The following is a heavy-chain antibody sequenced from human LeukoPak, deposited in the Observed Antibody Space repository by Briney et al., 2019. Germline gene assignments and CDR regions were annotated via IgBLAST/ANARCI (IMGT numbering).Heavy chain of an antibody. CDR2: IFHSGST. V-gene: IGHV4-59*11. CDR1: GGSIKSHF. J-gene: IGHJ5*02. CDR3: ARFSSGRKNWFDP. Sequence: SETLSLTCTVSGGSIKSHFWSWVRQPPGKRLEWIGYIFHSGSTNYNPSLKSRVTISVDTSKNQFSLRLTSVTAADTAVYYCARFSSGRKNWFDPWGQGTLVTVSS. D-gene: IGHD6-19*01.